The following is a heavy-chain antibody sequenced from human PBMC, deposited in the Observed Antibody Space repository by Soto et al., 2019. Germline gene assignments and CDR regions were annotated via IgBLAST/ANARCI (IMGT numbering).Heavy chain of an antibody. D-gene: IGHD3-10*01. V-gene: IGHV4-34*01. CDR1: GGSFRGYY. CDR3: ARGLTGGLWFGEQNWFDP. CDR2: INHSGST. Sequence: SETLSLTCAVYGGSFRGYYWSWIRQPPGKGLEWIGEINHSGSTNYNPSLKSRVTISVDTSKNQFSLKLSSVTAADTAVYYCARGLTGGLWFGEQNWFDPWGQGTLVTVSS. J-gene: IGHJ5*02.